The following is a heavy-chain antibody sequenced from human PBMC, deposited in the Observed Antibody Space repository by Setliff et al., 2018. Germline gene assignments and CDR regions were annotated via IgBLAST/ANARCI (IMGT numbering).Heavy chain of an antibody. CDR1: GYIFRDYY. CDR3: AGPFDVGPYPRPIDGLDL. V-gene: IGHV1-2*02. D-gene: IGHD3-9*01. J-gene: IGHJ3*01. Sequence: SVKVSCKASGYIFRDYYIHWVRQAPGQGLEWMGWINPNSGGREYAEAFQGRVTMTGDTSIRTAFMELSGLTSDDTAVYYCAGPFDVGPYPRPIDGLDLWGQGTRVTVS. CDR2: INPNSGGR.